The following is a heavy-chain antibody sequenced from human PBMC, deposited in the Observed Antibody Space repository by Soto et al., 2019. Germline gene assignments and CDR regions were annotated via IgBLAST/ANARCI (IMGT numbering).Heavy chain of an antibody. Sequence: GGSLRLSCAASGFTFSSYSMNWVRQAPGKGLEWVSYISSSSSTIYYADSVKGRFTISRDNAKNSLYLQMNSLRDEDTAVYYCARYEGGYDSNYYYYMDVWGKGTTVTVSS. CDR1: GFTFSSYS. D-gene: IGHD5-12*01. CDR2: ISSSSSTI. CDR3: ARYEGGYDSNYYYYMDV. J-gene: IGHJ6*03. V-gene: IGHV3-48*02.